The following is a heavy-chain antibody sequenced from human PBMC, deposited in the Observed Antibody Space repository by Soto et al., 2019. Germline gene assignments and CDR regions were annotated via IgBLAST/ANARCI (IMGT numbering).Heavy chain of an antibody. CDR3: ARRRRSQGYYYYGMDV. J-gene: IGHJ6*02. CDR1: GYTFTSYY. Sequence: QVQLVQSGAEVKKPGASVKVSCKASGYTFTSYYMHWVRQAPGQGLEWMGIINPSGGSTSYAQKYEGRLTMTRDTSPSTGYMELSSLRSEDTAVYYCARRRRSQGYYYYGMDVWGQGTTVTVSS. V-gene: IGHV1-46*01. D-gene: IGHD6-6*01. CDR2: INPSGGST.